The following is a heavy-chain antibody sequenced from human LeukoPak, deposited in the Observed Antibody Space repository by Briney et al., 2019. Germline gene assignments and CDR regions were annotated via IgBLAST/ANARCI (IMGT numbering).Heavy chain of an antibody. D-gene: IGHD6-13*01. CDR1: GFTFSSYS. V-gene: IGHV3-21*01. Sequence: GGSLRLSCAASGFTFSSYSMNWVRQAPGKGLEWVSSISSSSYIYYADSVKGRFTISRDNAKNSLYLQMNSLRAEDTAVYYCARGQGISWSGSEPPGYWGQGTLVTVSS. J-gene: IGHJ4*02. CDR2: ISSSSYI. CDR3: ARGQGISWSGSEPPGY.